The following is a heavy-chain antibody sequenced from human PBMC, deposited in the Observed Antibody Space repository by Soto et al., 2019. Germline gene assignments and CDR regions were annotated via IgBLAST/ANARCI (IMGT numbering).Heavy chain of an antibody. CDR2: INHTGCT. CDR1: RGSVNGYY. J-gene: IGHJ5*02. D-gene: IGHD1-20*01. V-gene: IGHV4-34*01. Sequence: PSETLSLTGAAYRGSVNGYYWNWIRKPPGNRLQWIGEINHTGCTHYNPSLKSRVTMSVDTSKSPFSLRLSSVTADDTATYYCATRITVFGLLIPPFDPCGKGTQVTASS. CDR3: ATRITVFGLLIPPFDP.